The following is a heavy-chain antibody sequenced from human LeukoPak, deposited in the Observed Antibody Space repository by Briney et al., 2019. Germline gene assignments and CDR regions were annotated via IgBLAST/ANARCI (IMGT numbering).Heavy chain of an antibody. Sequence: ASVKVSCTASGGTFSSYAMSWVRQAPGKGLEWMGGIIPIVGTANYAQKFRGRVTITADKSTSTAYMPLSSLRSADPAVYYCAIAVAGFDAFDIWGPGTIFTVSS. CDR3: AIAVAGFDAFDI. J-gene: IGHJ3*02. D-gene: IGHD6-19*01. CDR2: IIPIVGTA. CDR1: GGTFSSYA. V-gene: IGHV1-69*06.